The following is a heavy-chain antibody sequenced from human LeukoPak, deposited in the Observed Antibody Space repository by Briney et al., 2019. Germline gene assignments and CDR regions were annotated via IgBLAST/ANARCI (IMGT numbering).Heavy chain of an antibody. V-gene: IGHV4-59*08. D-gene: IGHD6-13*01. J-gene: IGHJ4*02. CDR3: ARHGRGAAAGSDY. CDR2: IYYSGST. Sequence: SETLSLTCTVSGGSISNYYWSWLRQPPGKGMERIGYIYYSGSTNYNPSLKSRVTISVDTSKNQFSLKLSSVTAADTAVYYCARHGRGAAAGSDYWGQGTLVTASS. CDR1: GGSISNYY.